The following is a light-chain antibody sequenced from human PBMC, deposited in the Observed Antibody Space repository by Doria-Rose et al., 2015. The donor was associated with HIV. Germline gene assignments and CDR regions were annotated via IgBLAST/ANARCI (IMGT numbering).Light chain of an antibody. J-gene: IGKJ1*01. V-gene: IGKV4-1*01. CDR3: QQYYNTPPT. Sequence: PQSPDSLAVSLGERATINCQSSPSVLYSSMTYLAWYQQKPGQPPKLLIYWASSRDSGVPDRFSGSGSGTDFTLTISSLQAEDVAVYYCQQYYNTPPTFGQGTKVEIK. CDR1: PSVLYSSMTY. CDR2: WAS.